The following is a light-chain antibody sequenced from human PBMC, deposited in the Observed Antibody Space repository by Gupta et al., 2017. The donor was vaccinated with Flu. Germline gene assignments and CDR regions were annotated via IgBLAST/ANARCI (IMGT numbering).Light chain of an antibody. V-gene: IGKV3-11*01. CDR1: QSVSSY. J-gene: IGKJ4*01. CDR3: QQRITWPLT. CDR2: DTS. Sequence: EIVLTQSPATLSLSPGERATLSCRASQSVSSYLAWYQQKPGQAPRLLIYDTSKRATGIPARFSGSGXGTDFSLAXSSLEPEDSAVYYCQQRITWPLTFGXGTKLEMK.